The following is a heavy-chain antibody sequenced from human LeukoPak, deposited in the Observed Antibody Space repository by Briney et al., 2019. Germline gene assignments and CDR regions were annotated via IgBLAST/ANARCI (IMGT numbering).Heavy chain of an antibody. V-gene: IGHV1-2*02. D-gene: IGHD6-13*01. CDR1: GYTFTCYN. J-gene: IGHJ5*02. Sequence: ASVTLSFTASGYTFTCYNIHWHRQAPGQGLEWMGWINPNSGGTNYYQKVQGKVTITMATAITKAYMELSMLRSDDTAVYYCARELQQQLVFGWFDPWGQGTLVTVSS. CDR2: INPNSGGT. CDR3: ARELQQQLVFGWFDP.